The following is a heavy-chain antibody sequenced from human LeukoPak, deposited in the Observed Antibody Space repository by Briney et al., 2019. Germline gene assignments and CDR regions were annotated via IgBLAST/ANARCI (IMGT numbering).Heavy chain of an antibody. J-gene: IGHJ4*02. CDR3: ARVIGYCSSTSCAYYFDY. Sequence: GASVTVSCKASGYTFTSYDINWVRQATGPGLEGMGWMNPNSGNTGCAQKFQGRVTMTRTTSISTAYMELSSLRSEDTAVYYCARVIGYCSSTSCAYYFDYWGQGTLVTVSS. D-gene: IGHD2-2*01. CDR2: MNPNSGNT. V-gene: IGHV1-8*01. CDR1: GYTFTSYD.